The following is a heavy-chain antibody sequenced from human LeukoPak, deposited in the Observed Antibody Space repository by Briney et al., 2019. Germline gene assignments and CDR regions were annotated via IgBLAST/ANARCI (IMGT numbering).Heavy chain of an antibody. V-gene: IGHV1-18*01. D-gene: IGHD3-10*01. Sequence: ASVKVSRKASGYTFINYGINWVRQAPGQGLEWMGWISAYNSNTNYAQSLQGRVTMTTDTSTSTVYMEMRSLTSDDTAVYYCARDLDQYNGRFGGFGHDFWGQGALVTVSS. CDR2: ISAYNSNT. CDR1: GYTFINYG. J-gene: IGHJ4*02. CDR3: ARDLDQYNGRFGGFGHDF.